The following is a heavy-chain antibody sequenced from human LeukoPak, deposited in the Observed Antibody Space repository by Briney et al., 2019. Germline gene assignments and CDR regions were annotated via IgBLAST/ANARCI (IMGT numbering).Heavy chain of an antibody. Sequence: GGSLRLSCAASGFTFSSYGMHWVRQAPGRGLEWAAVIWYDGSNKYYADSVKGRFTISRDNSKNTLYLQMNSLRAEDTAVYYCARGLGLYYYYGMDVWGKGTTVTVSS. CDR1: GFTFSSYG. V-gene: IGHV3-33*01. CDR2: IWYDGSNK. CDR3: ARGLGLYYYYGMDV. D-gene: IGHD3-16*01. J-gene: IGHJ6*04.